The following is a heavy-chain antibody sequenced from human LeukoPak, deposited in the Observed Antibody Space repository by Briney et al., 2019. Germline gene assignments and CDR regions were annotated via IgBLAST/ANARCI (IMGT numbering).Heavy chain of an antibody. J-gene: IGHJ4*02. CDR2: IKQDGSEK. CDR3: ARVRSSFDY. CDR1: GFTFGDHA. Sequence: GGSLRLSCTASGFTFGDHAMSWVRQAPGKGLEWVANIKQDGSEKYYVDSVKGRFTISRDNAKNSLYLQMNSLRAEDTAVYYCARVRSSFDYWGQGTLVTVSS. V-gene: IGHV3-7*03. D-gene: IGHD2-2*01.